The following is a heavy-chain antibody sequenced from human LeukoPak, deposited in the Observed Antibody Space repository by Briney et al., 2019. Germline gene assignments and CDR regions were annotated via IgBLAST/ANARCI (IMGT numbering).Heavy chain of an antibody. Sequence: PGGSLRLSCAASGFIFRNYAMSWVRQAPGKGLESVSTISGSASDTHYADSVKGRFTISRDNSKNTLYLHMDSLRAEDTAVYYCAKDGEDWGQGTLVTVSS. D-gene: IGHD2-21*01. CDR3: AKDGED. CDR1: GFIFRNYA. J-gene: IGHJ4*02. CDR2: ISGSASDT. V-gene: IGHV3-23*01.